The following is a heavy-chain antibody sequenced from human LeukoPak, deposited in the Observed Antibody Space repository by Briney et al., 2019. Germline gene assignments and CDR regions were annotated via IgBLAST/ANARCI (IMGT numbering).Heavy chain of an antibody. CDR3: AKGVVPAAYRYFFDY. Sequence: GGSLRLSCAASGFTFSSYDMSWVRQAPGKGLEWVSSISGSGGSTYYADSVKGRFTISRDNSKNTLHLRMNSLRAEDTAVYYCAKGVVPAAYRYFFDYWGRGALVTVSS. CDR1: GFTFSSYD. CDR2: ISGSGGST. D-gene: IGHD2-2*01. V-gene: IGHV3-23*01. J-gene: IGHJ4*02.